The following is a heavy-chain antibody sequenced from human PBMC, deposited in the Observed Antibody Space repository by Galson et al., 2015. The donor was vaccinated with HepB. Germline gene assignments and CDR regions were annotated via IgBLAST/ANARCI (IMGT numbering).Heavy chain of an antibody. V-gene: IGHV3-23*01. CDR2: ISASGADT. Sequence: SLRLSCAASGFTFSSYAMSWVRQARGKGLEWVSTISASGADTKYAESVNGRFTISRDNANNTLSLQMTSPRDEDTALYFCAKGRYASRSHFDSWGQGALVTVSS. J-gene: IGHJ4*02. CDR1: GFTFSSYA. D-gene: IGHD3-16*01. CDR3: AKGRYASRSHFDS.